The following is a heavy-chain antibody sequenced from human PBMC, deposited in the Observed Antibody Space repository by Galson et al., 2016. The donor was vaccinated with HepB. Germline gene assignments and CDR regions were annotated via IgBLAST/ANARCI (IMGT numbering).Heavy chain of an antibody. J-gene: IGHJ4*02. CDR2: ISTGGRNT. Sequence: SLRLSCAASGFTFSSYGMTWVRQAPGKGLEWVSAISTGGRNTHYADSVTGRFIISRDDSKSTLYLEMNSLRAEDTAVYYCATQLWDTGYWGQGTPVTVSS. V-gene: IGHV3-23*01. D-gene: IGHD5-18*01. CDR3: ATQLWDTGY. CDR1: GFTFSSYG.